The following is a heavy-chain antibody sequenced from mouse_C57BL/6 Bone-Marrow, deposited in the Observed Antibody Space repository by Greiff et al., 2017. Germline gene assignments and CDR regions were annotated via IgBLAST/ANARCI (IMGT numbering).Heavy chain of an antibody. J-gene: IGHJ1*03. CDR3: ARLEFYYSSGDWYFDV. D-gene: IGHD2-5*01. CDR2: IYPRDGST. Sequence: VQLKQSGPELVKPGASVKLSCKASGYTFTSYDINWVKQRPGQGLEWIGWIYPRDGSTKYNEKFKGKATLTVDTSSSTAYMELHSLTSEDTAVYFCARLEFYYSSGDWYFDVWGTGTTVTVSS. V-gene: IGHV1-85*01. CDR1: GYTFTSYD.